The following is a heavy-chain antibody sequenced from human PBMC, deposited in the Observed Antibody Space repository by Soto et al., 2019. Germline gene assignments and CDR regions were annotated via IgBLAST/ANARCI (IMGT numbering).Heavy chain of an antibody. CDR1: GFTFSSYA. V-gene: IGHV3-23*01. CDR3: ARRDSSPHYRY. J-gene: IGHJ4*02. Sequence: PGGSLRLSCAASGFTFSSYAMSWVRQAPGKGLEWVSAIRGSGGSTYYADSVKGRFTISRDNSKNTLYLQMNSLRAADTAVYYCARRDSSPHYRYWGQGTPVTVSS. CDR2: IRGSGGST. D-gene: IGHD2-15*01.